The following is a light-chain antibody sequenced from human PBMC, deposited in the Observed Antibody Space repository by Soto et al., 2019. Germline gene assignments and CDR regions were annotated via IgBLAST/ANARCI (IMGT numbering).Light chain of an antibody. CDR2: DVS. V-gene: IGLV2-14*01. CDR3: SSYTSSSTLYV. CDR1: SSDVGGYNY. J-gene: IGLJ1*01. Sequence: QSVLAQPASVSGSPGQSITISCTGTSSDVGGYNYVSWYQQHPGKAPKLMIYDVSNRPSGVSNRFSGSKSGNTASLTISGLQAEDEAAYYCSSYTSSSTLYVSGTGTNVTVL.